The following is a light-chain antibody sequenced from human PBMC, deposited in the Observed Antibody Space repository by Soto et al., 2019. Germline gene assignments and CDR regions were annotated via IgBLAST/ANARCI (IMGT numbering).Light chain of an antibody. Sequence: EIPMTQSPSTLSASVGDRVTITCRASRDISFWLAWSQQKSGKASKVLMHRAASLENGVPSRFSGSGSWTEVTPTIISRQPDDDATYYCQEHGTSFTWTFGQGTKVDIK. CDR3: QEHGTSFTWT. V-gene: IGKV1-5*03. J-gene: IGKJ1*01. CDR1: RDISFW. CDR2: RAA.